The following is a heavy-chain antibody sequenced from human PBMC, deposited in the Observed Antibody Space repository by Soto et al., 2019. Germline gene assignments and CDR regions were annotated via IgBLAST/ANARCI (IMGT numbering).Heavy chain of an antibody. CDR1: GYTFTSYY. CDR2: INPSGGST. D-gene: IGHD2-15*01. CDR3: ASVGYCSGGSCSHTSDY. J-gene: IGHJ4*02. V-gene: IGHV1-46*03. Sequence: VASVKVSCKASGYTFTSYYMHWVRQAPGQGLEWMGKINPSGGSTSYAQKFQGRVTMTRDTSTSTVYMELSSLRSEDTAVYYCASVGYCSGGSCSHTSDYWGQGTLVTVSS.